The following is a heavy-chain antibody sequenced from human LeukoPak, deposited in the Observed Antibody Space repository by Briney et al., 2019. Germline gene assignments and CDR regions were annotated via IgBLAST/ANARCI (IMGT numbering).Heavy chain of an antibody. CDR3: ARPRAISMVTAAFDI. J-gene: IGHJ3*02. V-gene: IGHV4-59*08. D-gene: IGHD5-18*01. Sequence: PSETLSLTCNVSGGSISTYYWTWIRQPPGKGLEWIGYIHYSGNTNYNPSLKSRVTISLDTSQSQLFLKLSSVTAADTAVYYCARPRAISMVTAAFDIWGRGTVVTVAS. CDR2: IHYSGNT. CDR1: GGSISTYY.